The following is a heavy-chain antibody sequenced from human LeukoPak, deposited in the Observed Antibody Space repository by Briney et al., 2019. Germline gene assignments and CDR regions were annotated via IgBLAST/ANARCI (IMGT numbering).Heavy chain of an antibody. CDR1: GFTFSSYD. D-gene: IGHD7-27*01. Sequence: GGSLRLSCAASGFTFSSYDMHWVRQATGKGLEWVSAIGTAGDTYYPGSVKGRFTISRENAKNSLYLQMNSLRAGDTAVYYCARDRTGDLGYGMDVRGQGTTVTVSS. CDR2: IGTAGDT. CDR3: ARDRTGDLGYGMDV. V-gene: IGHV3-13*01. J-gene: IGHJ6*02.